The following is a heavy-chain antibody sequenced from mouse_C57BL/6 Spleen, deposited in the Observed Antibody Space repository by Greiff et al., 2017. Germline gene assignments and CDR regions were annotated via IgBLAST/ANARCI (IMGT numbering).Heavy chain of an antibody. D-gene: IGHD2-3*01. CDR3: AKGDGYYGDLAY. J-gene: IGHJ3*01. CDR1: GFSLTSYG. V-gene: IGHV2-5*01. CDR2: IWRGGST. Sequence: QVHVKQSGPGLVQPSQSLSITCTVSGFSLTSYGVHWVRQSPGKGLEWLGVIWRGGSTDYNAAFMSRLSITKDNSKSQVFFKMNSLQADDTAIYYCAKGDGYYGDLAYWGQGTLVTVSA.